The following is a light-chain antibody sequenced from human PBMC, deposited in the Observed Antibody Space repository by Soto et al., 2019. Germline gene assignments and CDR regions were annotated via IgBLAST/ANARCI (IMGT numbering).Light chain of an antibody. J-gene: IGLJ3*02. CDR3: QSYDSSLSGSL. CDR2: GNN. Sequence: QSVLTQPPSVSGAPGQRVTIPCTGSSSNIGADYDVHWYQQLPGTAPKLLIYGNNNRPSGVSDRFSGSQSGTSASLAITGLQAEDEADYYCQSYDSSLSGSLFGGGTNVTVL. CDR1: SSNIGADYD. V-gene: IGLV1-40*01.